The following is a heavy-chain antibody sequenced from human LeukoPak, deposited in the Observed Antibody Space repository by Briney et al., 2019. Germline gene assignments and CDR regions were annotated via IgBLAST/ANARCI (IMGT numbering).Heavy chain of an antibody. Sequence: PSETLSLTCTVSGGSISSYYWSWIRQPPGKGLEWIGYIYYSGSTNYNPSLKSRVTISVDTSKNQFSLKLSSVTAADTAVYYCAREKVGATGACDIWGQGTMVTVSS. D-gene: IGHD1-26*01. CDR3: AREKVGATGACDI. CDR2: IYYSGST. CDR1: GGSISSYY. J-gene: IGHJ3*02. V-gene: IGHV4-59*01.